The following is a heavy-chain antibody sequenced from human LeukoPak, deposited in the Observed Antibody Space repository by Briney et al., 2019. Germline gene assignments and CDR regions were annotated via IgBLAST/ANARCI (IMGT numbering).Heavy chain of an antibody. CDR3: ARGSLERITRYYYYGMDV. Sequence: SETLSLTCTVSGGSISSYYWSWIRQPPGKALEWVGHIYYSGSTDYNPSLKGRVTISIDTSKNQFSLKLSSVAAADTAMYYCARGSLERITRYYYYGMDVWGQGTTVTVSS. D-gene: IGHD2/OR15-2a*01. CDR1: GGSISSYY. CDR2: IYYSGST. V-gene: IGHV4-59*01. J-gene: IGHJ6*02.